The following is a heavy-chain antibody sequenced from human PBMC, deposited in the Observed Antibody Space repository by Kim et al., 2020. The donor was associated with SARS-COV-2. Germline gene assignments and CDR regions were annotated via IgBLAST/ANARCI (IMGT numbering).Heavy chain of an antibody. CDR1: GFTFSGAW. D-gene: IGHD3-10*01. CDR2: INGNGSIT. Sequence: GGSLRLSCAASGFTFSGAWMHWVRQPPGKGLVWVSHINGNGSITDYADSVKGRFTISRDNAKNTVYLQMNSLRAEDTAVYYCAVVRGGSCPDHWGQGTLVTVSS. J-gene: IGHJ5*02. V-gene: IGHV3-74*01. CDR3: AVVRGGSCPDH.